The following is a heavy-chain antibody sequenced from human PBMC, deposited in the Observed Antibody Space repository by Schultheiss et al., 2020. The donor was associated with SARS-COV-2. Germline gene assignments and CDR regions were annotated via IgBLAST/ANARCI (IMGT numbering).Heavy chain of an antibody. CDR3: ARDTMVGSTTTMGY. D-gene: IGHD1-26*01. CDR1: GFIFTSYT. CDR2: ISYDGNIV. Sequence: GGSLRLSCAASGFIFTSYTMHWVRQAPGEGLEWVALISYDGNIVHYADSVKGRFTISRDNSKNTVSLQMNSLRAEDTGLFHCARDTMVGSTTTMGYWGQGTLVTVSS. V-gene: IGHV3-30*16. J-gene: IGHJ4*02.